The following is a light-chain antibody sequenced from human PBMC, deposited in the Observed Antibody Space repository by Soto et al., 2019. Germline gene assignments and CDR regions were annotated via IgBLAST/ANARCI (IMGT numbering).Light chain of an antibody. CDR2: DAS. Sequence: EIVLTQSPATLSLSPGERATLSCRVSESIGSHLAWYQQRPGQPPRLLIYDASTRASGVPGSFSGSGSGTDFTLTISSLEPEDFAVYYCQQRHNWPITFGQGTRLEIK. CDR1: ESIGSH. V-gene: IGKV3-11*01. CDR3: QQRHNWPIT. J-gene: IGKJ5*01.